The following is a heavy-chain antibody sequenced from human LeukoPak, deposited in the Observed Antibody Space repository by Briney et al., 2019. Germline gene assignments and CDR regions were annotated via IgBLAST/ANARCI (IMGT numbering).Heavy chain of an antibody. CDR1: GGSFSGYY. V-gene: IGHV3-23*01. CDR2: ISGSGGST. CDR3: AKDRSRYYGSGSYSDY. D-gene: IGHD3-10*01. J-gene: IGHJ4*02. Sequence: PSETLSLTCAVYGGSFSGYYWSWVRQAPGKGLEWVSAISGSGGSTYYADSVKGRFTISRDNSKNTLYLQMNSLRAEDAAVYYCAKDRSRYYGSGSYSDYWGQGTLVTVSS.